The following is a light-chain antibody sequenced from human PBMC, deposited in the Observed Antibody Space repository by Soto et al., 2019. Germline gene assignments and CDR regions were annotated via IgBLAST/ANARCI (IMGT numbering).Light chain of an antibody. CDR1: ESVYRH. J-gene: IGKJ3*01. CDR3: QQYNNWPPFT. V-gene: IGKV3D-15*01. Sequence: DIVMTQSPGTLSLSPGERATLSCRASESVYRHLAWYQQRPGHAPRLLIYGASTRASGIPARFSGSGSGTDFTPTISSLQSEDFAVYYCQQYNNWPPFTFGPGTKVDMK. CDR2: GAS.